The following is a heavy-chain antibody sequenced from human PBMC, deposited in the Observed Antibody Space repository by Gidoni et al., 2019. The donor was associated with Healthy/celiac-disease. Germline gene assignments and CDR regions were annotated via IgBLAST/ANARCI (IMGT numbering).Heavy chain of an antibody. CDR1: GGSISSGGYY. J-gene: IGHJ3*02. Sequence: QVQLQESGPGLVKPSQTLSLTCTVSGGSISSGGYYWSWIRQHPGKGLEWIGSIYYSGSTYYNPSLKSRVTISVDTSKNQFSLKLSSVTAADTAVYYCARATDIVVVVANAFDIWGQGTMVTVSS. CDR2: IYYSGST. D-gene: IGHD2-15*01. CDR3: ARATDIVVVVANAFDI. V-gene: IGHV4-31*03.